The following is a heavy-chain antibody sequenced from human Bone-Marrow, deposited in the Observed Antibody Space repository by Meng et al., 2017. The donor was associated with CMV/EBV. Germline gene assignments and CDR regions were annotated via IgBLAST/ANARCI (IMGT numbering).Heavy chain of an antibody. CDR2: ISAYNGNT. CDR3: ARESGGFWYSTNYGMDV. J-gene: IGHJ6*02. Sequence: ASVKVSCKASGYTFTSYGISWVRQAPGQGLEWMGWISAYNGNTNYAQKLQGRVTMTTDTSTSTAYMELRSLRSDDTAVYYCARESGGFWYSTNYGMDVWGQGTTVTVSS. V-gene: IGHV1-18*01. CDR1: GYTFTSYG. D-gene: IGHD2-2*01.